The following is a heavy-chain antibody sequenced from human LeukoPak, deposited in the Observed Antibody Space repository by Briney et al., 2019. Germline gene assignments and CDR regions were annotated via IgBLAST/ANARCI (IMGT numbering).Heavy chain of an antibody. CDR1: GGTFSSYA. V-gene: IGHV1-69*05. Sequence: AASVKVSCKASGGTFSSYAISWVRQAPGQGLEWMGRIIPIFGTANYAQKFQGRVTITTDESTSTAYMELSSLRSEDTAVYYCARAVTMVRGVNRPFDYWGQGTLVTVSS. CDR2: IIPIFGTA. J-gene: IGHJ4*02. D-gene: IGHD3-10*01. CDR3: ARAVTMVRGVNRPFDY.